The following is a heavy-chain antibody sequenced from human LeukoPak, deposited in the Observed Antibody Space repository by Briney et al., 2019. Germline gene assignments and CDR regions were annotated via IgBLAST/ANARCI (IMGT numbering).Heavy chain of an antibody. V-gene: IGHV4-34*01. D-gene: IGHD3-22*01. J-gene: IGHJ3*02. Sequence: PSETLSLTCAVYGGSFSGYYWSWIRQPPGKGPEWIGEINHSGSTNYNPSLKSRVTISVDTSKNQFSLKLSSVTAADTAVDYCARGPLGTMIVVVGDAFDIWGQGTMVTVSS. CDR2: INHSGST. CDR1: GGSFSGYY. CDR3: ARGPLGTMIVVVGDAFDI.